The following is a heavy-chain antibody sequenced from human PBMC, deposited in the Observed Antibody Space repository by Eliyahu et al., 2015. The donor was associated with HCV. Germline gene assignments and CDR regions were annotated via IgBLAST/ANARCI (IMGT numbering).Heavy chain of an antibody. CDR3: AHRPGGYCSGGSCAIFDY. Sequence: QITLKESGPTLVKPTQTLTLTCTFSGFSLSTSGVGVGWIRQPPGKALEWLALIYWDDDKRYSPSLKSRLTITKDTSKNQVVLTMTNMDPVDTATYYCAHRPGGYCSGGSCAIFDYWGQGTLVTVSS. CDR2: IYWDDDK. D-gene: IGHD2-15*01. V-gene: IGHV2-5*02. CDR1: GFSLSTSGVG. J-gene: IGHJ4*02.